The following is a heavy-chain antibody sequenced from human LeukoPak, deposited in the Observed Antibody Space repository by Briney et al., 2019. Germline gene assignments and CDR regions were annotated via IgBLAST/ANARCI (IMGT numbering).Heavy chain of an antibody. J-gene: IGHJ5*02. V-gene: IGHV4-38-2*02. D-gene: IGHD3-22*01. CDR1: GYSISSGYY. Sequence: PSETLSLTCTVSGYSISSGYYWGWIRQPPGKGLEWIGSIYHSGSTYYNPSLKSRVTISVDTSKNQFSLKLSSVTAADTAVYYCARETNYYDSSGYSTWGQGTLVTVSS. CDR3: ARETNYYDSSGYST. CDR2: IYHSGST.